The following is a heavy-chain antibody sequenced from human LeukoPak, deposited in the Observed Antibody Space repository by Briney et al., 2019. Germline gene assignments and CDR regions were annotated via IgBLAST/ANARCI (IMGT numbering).Heavy chain of an antibody. CDR3: ARKNDLINAAFDI. Sequence: GGSLRLSCAASRFTVSSNYISWVRQAPGKGLEWVSITYSDGNTNYADSVKGRFTISRDNSKNTLSLQMNSLRGEDTAVYFCARKNDLINAAFDIWGQGTVVTVSS. D-gene: IGHD1-1*01. CDR1: RFTVSSNY. J-gene: IGHJ3*02. CDR2: TYSDGNT. V-gene: IGHV3-53*01.